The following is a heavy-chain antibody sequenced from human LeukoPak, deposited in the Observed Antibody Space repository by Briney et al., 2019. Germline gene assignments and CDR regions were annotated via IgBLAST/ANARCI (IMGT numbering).Heavy chain of an antibody. J-gene: IGHJ4*02. D-gene: IGHD5-12*01. CDR1: GDSFNRRRNY. Sequence: SETLSLTCAISGDSFNRRRNYWAWIRQPPGKGRERIGSVDFGGTASYNSPFRSRATISVDRSQNQFSLRLRSVTAADTAVYYCATPAYSGYVEVDSWGQGTLVTVSS. CDR3: ATPAYSGYVEVDS. CDR2: VDFGGTA. V-gene: IGHV4-39*01.